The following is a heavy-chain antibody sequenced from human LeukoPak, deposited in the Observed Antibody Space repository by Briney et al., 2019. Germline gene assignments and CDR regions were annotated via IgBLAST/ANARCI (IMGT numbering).Heavy chain of an antibody. Sequence: GGSLRLSCAASGFTFNNFAMSWVRQAPGRGLEWVSDISAGGGSTYYADFVKGRFTISRDNSKNTMYLQMNSLRAEDTAVYYCAKGPYSTSWYGYFDYWGQGTLVTVSS. V-gene: IGHV3-23*01. CDR1: GFTFNNFA. CDR3: AKGPYSTSWYGYFDY. CDR2: ISAGGGST. J-gene: IGHJ4*02. D-gene: IGHD6-13*01.